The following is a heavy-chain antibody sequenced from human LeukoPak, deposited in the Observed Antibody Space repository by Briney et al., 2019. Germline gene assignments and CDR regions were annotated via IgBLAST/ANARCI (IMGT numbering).Heavy chain of an antibody. CDR3: AHYDIVVVVAAIGAFDI. CDR1: GFSLSTRGVG. Sequence: SGPTLVKPTQTLTLTCTFSGFSLSTRGVGVGWIRQPPGKALEWLSLIYWNDDKRYSPSLKSRLTITKDTSKNQVVLTMTNMDPVDTATYYCAHYDIVVVVAAIGAFDIWGQGTMVTVSS. V-gene: IGHV2-5*01. D-gene: IGHD2-15*01. CDR2: IYWNDDK. J-gene: IGHJ3*02.